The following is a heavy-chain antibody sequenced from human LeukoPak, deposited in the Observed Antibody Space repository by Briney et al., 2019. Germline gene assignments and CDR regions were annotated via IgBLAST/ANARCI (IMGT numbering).Heavy chain of an antibody. CDR1: GYTFTSYG. CDR3: ARGLTDQYCSGGSCYWYFDL. Sequence: ASVKVSCKASGYTFTSYGISWVRQAPGQGLEWMGWTSAYNGNTNYAQKLQGRVTMTTDTSTSTAYMELRSLRSDDTAVYYCARGLTDQYCSGGSCYWYFDLWGRGTLVTVSS. V-gene: IGHV1-18*01. J-gene: IGHJ2*01. D-gene: IGHD2-15*01. CDR2: TSAYNGNT.